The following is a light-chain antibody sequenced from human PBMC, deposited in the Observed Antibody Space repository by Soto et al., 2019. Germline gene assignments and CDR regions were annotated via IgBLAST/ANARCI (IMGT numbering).Light chain of an antibody. CDR3: QQYNSYS. Sequence: DIQMTQSPSTLPAYVGERVTITCRASQSISTWLAWYQQKPGTVPKVLIYHASNLQSGVPSRFSGSGSGTEFTLTIRSLQPDDFATYYCQQYNSYSFGQGTKVDIK. J-gene: IGKJ1*01. CDR1: QSISTW. V-gene: IGKV1-5*01. CDR2: HAS.